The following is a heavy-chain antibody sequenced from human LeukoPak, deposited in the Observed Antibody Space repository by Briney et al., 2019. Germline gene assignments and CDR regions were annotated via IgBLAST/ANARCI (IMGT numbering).Heavy chain of an antibody. CDR1: GFTFSSSW. J-gene: IGHJ4*02. Sequence: PGGSLRLSCAASGFTFSSSWMHWVRQAPGKGLVWVSAISGSGGSTYYADSVKGRFTISRDNSKNTLYLQMNSLRAEDTAVYYCAKDRPIVVVPAAIEGYFDYWGQGTLVTVSS. CDR2: ISGSGGST. V-gene: IGHV3-23*01. D-gene: IGHD2-2*01. CDR3: AKDRPIVVVPAAIEGYFDY.